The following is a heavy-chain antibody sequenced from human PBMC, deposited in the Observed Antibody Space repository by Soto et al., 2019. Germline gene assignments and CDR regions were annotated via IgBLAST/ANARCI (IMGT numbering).Heavy chain of an antibody. Sequence: SETLSLTCTVSGGSISSYYWGWIRQPPGKGLEWIGSIYYSGSTYYNPSLKSRVTISVDTSKNQFSLKLSSVTAADTAVYYCARLYKQLVMKGFDPWGQGTLVTVSS. CDR1: GGSISSYY. CDR2: IYYSGST. V-gene: IGHV4-39*01. D-gene: IGHD6-13*01. CDR3: ARLYKQLVMKGFDP. J-gene: IGHJ5*02.